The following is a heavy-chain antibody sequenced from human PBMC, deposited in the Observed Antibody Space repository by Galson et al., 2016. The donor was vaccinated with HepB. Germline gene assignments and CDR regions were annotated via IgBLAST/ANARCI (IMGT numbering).Heavy chain of an antibody. D-gene: IGHD3-10*01. J-gene: IGHJ6*02. CDR2: TFYRSTWEN. Sequence: CAISGDSVSSTGSAWHWIRQSPSRGLEWLGRTFYRSTWENHYTGSVRNRITISQDTSRNQFSLHLNSVTPEDTAVYYCARAVMLGRGMDVWGQGTTVTVSS. V-gene: IGHV6-1*01. CDR1: GDSVSSTGSA. CDR3: ARAVMLGRGMDV.